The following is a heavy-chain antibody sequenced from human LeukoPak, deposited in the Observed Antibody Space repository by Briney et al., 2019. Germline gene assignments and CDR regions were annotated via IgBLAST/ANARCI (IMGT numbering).Heavy chain of an antibody. D-gene: IGHD5-18*01. CDR1: GGSISSSSYY. CDR3: ARIPGYGRYYYYMDV. CDR2: IYYSGST. V-gene: IGHV4-39*01. Sequence: PSGTLSLTCTVSGGSISSSSYYWGWIRQPPGKGLEWIGSIYYSGSTYYNPSLKSRVTISVDTSKNQFSLKLSSVTAADTAVYYCARIPGYGRYYYYMDVWGKGTTVTVSS. J-gene: IGHJ6*03.